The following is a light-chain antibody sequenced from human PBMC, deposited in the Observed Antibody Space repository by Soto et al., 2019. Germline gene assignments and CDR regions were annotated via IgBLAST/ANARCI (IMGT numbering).Light chain of an antibody. J-gene: IGKJ4*01. CDR3: QQANSFPLT. V-gene: IGKV1D-12*01. CDR1: QGIARW. CDR2: AAS. Sequence: DNPISQSPSSVSASVGGRDTITCRASQGIARWLAWYQQKPGKAPKLLIYAASSLQSGVPSRFSGSGSGTDFTLTINNLQPEDFATYYCQQANSFPLTFGGGTKVEIK.